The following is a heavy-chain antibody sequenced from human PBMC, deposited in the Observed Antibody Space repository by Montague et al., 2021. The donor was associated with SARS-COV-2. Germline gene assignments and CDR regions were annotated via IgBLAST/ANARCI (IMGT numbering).Heavy chain of an antibody. CDR2: VSYRGST. CDR3: ARDVRYYYDQ. Sequence: SETLSLTCSVSGGSMSSYHWVWIRQPPGKGLEWIGYVSYRGSTNYNLSLKSRVTISLDTSKNRFSLRVTSVTAADTGVYYCARDVRYYYDQWGQGILVTVSS. V-gene: IGHV4-59*01. J-gene: IGHJ4*02. D-gene: IGHD3-10*01. CDR1: GGSMSSYH.